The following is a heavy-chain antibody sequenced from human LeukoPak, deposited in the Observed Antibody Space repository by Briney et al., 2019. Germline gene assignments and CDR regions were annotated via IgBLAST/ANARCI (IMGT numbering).Heavy chain of an antibody. CDR3: ARGVWWPHSGLDY. V-gene: IGHV1-18*01. Sequence: ASVKVSCKASGYTFSSYDISWVRQAPGQGLEWMGWISADNGNTKYADKLQGRVTMTTDTSTTTAYTELRSLRSDDTAVYYCARGVWWPHSGLDYWGQGTLVTVSS. J-gene: IGHJ4*02. CDR2: ISADNGNT. D-gene: IGHD4/OR15-4a*01. CDR1: GYTFSSYD.